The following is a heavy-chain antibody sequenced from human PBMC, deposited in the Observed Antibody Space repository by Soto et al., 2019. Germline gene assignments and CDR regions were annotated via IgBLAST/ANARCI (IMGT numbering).Heavy chain of an antibody. Sequence: GESLKISCKGSGYSFTRYWIGWVRQMPGKGLEWMGIIYPGDSDTRYSPSFQGQVTISADKSISTAYLQWSSLKASDTAMYYCARHQSSSNYAFDIWGQGTMVTVSS. CDR3: ARHQSSSNYAFDI. CDR2: IYPGDSDT. J-gene: IGHJ3*02. CDR1: GYSFTRYW. V-gene: IGHV5-51*01. D-gene: IGHD4-4*01.